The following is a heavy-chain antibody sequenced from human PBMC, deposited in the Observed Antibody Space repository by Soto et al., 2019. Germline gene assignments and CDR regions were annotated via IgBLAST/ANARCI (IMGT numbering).Heavy chain of an antibody. J-gene: IGHJ4*02. CDR2: INAGNGNT. Sequence: ASVKVSCKASGYTFTSYAMHWVRQAPGQRLEWMGWINAGNGNTKYSQKSQGRVTITRDTSASTAYMELSSLRSEDTAVYYCARDLGSSSWSPFDYWGQGTLVTVSS. V-gene: IGHV1-3*01. CDR1: GYTFTSYA. CDR3: ARDLGSSSWSPFDY. D-gene: IGHD6-13*01.